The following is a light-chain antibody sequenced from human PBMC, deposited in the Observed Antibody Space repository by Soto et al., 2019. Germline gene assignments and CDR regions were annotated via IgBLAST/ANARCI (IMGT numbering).Light chain of an antibody. Sequence: EIVLTQSPATLSLSPGERATLSCRASQSVSSYLAWYQQKPGQAPRLLIYDASNMATGIPARFSGSGSGTDFTLTISSLEREDFAVYYCQQRSNWPAFSFGPGNKVHIK. CDR1: QSVSSY. CDR2: DAS. J-gene: IGKJ3*01. V-gene: IGKV3-11*01. CDR3: QQRSNWPAFS.